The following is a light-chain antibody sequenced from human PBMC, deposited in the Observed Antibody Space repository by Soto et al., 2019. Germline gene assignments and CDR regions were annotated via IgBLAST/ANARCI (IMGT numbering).Light chain of an antibody. CDR3: QQSYSTPLT. J-gene: IGKJ4*01. CDR1: QSISSY. Sequence: DIQMTQSPSSLSASVGDRVIITCRASQSISSYLNWYQQKPGKAPKLLIYAASNLQSGVSSRFSGSGSGTDFTLTISSLQPEDFANYYCQQSYSTPLTFGGGTKVEIK. CDR2: AAS. V-gene: IGKV1-39*01.